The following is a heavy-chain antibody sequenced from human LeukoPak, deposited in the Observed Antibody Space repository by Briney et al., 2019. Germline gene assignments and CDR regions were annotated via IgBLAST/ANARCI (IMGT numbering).Heavy chain of an antibody. V-gene: IGHV1-2*02. CDR1: GYTFTGYY. CDR2: INPNSGGT. J-gene: IGHJ4*02. CDR3: AREVVRTSYSSPPFDY. Sequence: ASVKVSCKASGYTFTGYYMYWVRQAPGQGLEWMGWINPNSGGTNYAQKFQGRVTMTRDTSISTAYMELSRLRSDDTAVYYCAREVVRTSYSSPPFDYWGQGTLVTVSS. D-gene: IGHD2-21*01.